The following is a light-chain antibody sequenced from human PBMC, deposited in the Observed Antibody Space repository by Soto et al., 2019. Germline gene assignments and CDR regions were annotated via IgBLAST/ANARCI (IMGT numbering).Light chain of an antibody. Sequence: EIVMTQSPATLSVSPGEGVTLSCRASQSVSNNYLAWYQQKPGQAPRLLIYGASNRATGIPDRFSGSGSGTDFTLTISRLEPEDFAVYYCQQYGSSGTFGQGTKVDI. CDR3: QQYGSSGT. J-gene: IGKJ1*01. CDR1: QSVSNNY. CDR2: GAS. V-gene: IGKV3-20*01.